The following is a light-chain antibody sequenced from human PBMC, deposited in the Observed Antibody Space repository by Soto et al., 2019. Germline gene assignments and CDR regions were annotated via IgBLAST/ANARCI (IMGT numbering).Light chain of an antibody. CDR1: SSNIGSEY. CDR3: AAWDKSLSGVV. CDR2: WNT. Sequence: QSVLTQAPTASGTPGQTVTMSCSGGSSNIGSEYVYWYQQFPGTAPKLLIQWNTQRPSGVPDRFSGSKSGTSASLVISGLRSEDEADYYCAAWDKSLSGVVFGGGTKLTV. V-gene: IGLV1-47*01. J-gene: IGLJ2*01.